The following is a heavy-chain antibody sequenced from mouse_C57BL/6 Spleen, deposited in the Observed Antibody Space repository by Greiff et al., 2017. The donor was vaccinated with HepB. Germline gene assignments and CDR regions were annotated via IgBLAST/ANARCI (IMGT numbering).Heavy chain of an antibody. CDR1: GYAFSSSW. J-gene: IGHJ2*01. Sequence: VQLQQPGPELVKPGASVKISCKASGYAFSSSWMNWVKQRPGKGLEWIGRIYPGDGDTNYNGKFKGKATLTADKSSSTAYMQLSSLTSEDSAVYFCAKNYYVDYWGQGTTLTVSS. V-gene: IGHV1-82*01. CDR2: IYPGDGDT. CDR3: AKNYYVDY.